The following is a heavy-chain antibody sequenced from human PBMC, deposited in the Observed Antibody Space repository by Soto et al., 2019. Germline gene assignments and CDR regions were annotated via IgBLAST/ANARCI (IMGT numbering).Heavy chain of an antibody. CDR1: GDTLSKYG. CDR3: ARDAGVIGTSVWFDP. V-gene: IGHV1-69*13. Sequence: VKVSCKTSGDTLSKYGNNWVRQAPGQGLEWMGATTPISRTTNYAQKFQGRLTITADESTSTVYMELISLAPEDTAVYYCARDAGVIGTSVWFDPWGQGTRVNVSS. J-gene: IGHJ5*02. CDR2: TTPISRTT. D-gene: IGHD1-20*01.